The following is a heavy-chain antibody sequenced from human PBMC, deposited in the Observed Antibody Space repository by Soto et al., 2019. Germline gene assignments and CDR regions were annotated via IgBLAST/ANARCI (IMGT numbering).Heavy chain of an antibody. CDR1: GGTSRGGLYC. V-gene: IGHV4-30-4*08. CDR2: IHYSGPT. CDR3: SRGRVGLREPIDPFAF. D-gene: IGHD1-26*01. Sequence: LALTARVSGGTSRGGLYCWGWVRNPPVKGLEWIGYIHYSGPTHYNPSLRSRPTISLDTSKNTFSLTLTSMTVADTAIYYCSRGRVGLREPIDPFAFLVPGTLVTVSS. J-gene: IGHJ3*01.